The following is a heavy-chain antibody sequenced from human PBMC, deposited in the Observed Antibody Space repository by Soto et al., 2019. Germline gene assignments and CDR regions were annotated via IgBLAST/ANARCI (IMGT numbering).Heavy chain of an antibody. J-gene: IGHJ6*02. CDR1: GFTVSSNY. V-gene: IGHV3-66*03. D-gene: IGHD2-2*02. CDR3: AREYTAWPLAYGLDV. CDR2: IYSCGST. Sequence: GGSLRLSCAASGFTVSSNYMSWVRQAPGKGLEWVSVIYSCGSTYYADSVKGRFTISRDNAKNSVSLQMNSLRAEDTAVYYCAREYTAWPLAYGLDVWGQGTTVTVSS.